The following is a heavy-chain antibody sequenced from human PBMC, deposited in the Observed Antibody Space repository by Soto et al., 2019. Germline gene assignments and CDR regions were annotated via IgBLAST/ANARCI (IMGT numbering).Heavy chain of an antibody. V-gene: IGHV4-31*03. J-gene: IGHJ6*02. CDR3: ARERSGQGGYGLDV. CDR1: GGSMTSGGYY. CDR2: MYYDGSS. Sequence: QVQLQESGLGLVKPSQTLSLTCTVSGGSMTSGGYYWTWIRQHPGKGLEWIGYMYYDGSSYYNPSLQSRVTISVDTTKNQFSLKLSSMTAADTALYYCARERSGQGGYGLDVWGQGTTVTVSS. D-gene: IGHD3-10*01.